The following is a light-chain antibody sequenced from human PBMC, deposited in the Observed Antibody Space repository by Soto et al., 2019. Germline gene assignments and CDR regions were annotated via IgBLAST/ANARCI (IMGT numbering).Light chain of an antibody. V-gene: IGLV2-8*01. CDR1: SSDIGSYSH. CDR3: SSYAGSSNV. J-gene: IGLJ1*01. CDR2: EVN. Sequence: QSALTQPASVSGSPGQSITISCTGTSSDIGSYSHVSWYQHHPGKAPKLMIYEVNKRPSGVPDRFSGSKSGNTASLTVSGLQAEDEADYYCSSYAGSSNVFGTGTKVTVL.